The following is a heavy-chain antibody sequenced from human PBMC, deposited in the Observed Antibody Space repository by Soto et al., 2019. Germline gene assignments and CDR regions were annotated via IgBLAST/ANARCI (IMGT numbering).Heavy chain of an antibody. CDR3: ASRDPGTSVDY. J-gene: IGHJ4*02. CDR2: IYRTGST. D-gene: IGHD1-7*01. Sequence: TLSLTCAVSGGSFTSNNWWTWVRQPPGQGLEWIGEIYRTGSTNYNPSLKSRVTISLDKSENQFSLKVTSLTAADTAVYYCASRDPGTSVDYWGQGTLVTVS. V-gene: IGHV4-4*02. CDR1: GGSFTSNNW.